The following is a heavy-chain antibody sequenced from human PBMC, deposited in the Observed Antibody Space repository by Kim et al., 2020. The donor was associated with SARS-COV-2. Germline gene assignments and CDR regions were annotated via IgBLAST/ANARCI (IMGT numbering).Heavy chain of an antibody. CDR1: GFTFSDHG. Sequence: GGSLRLSCGAAGFTFSDHGMTWVRQAPGKGLEWVSSVCGGDRGSYYADSVKGRFTISRDNSKNTLYLQMNSLRAEDTARYYCAKNRSGTCGGQSALWGRGTVVTVSS. CDR2: VCGGDRGS. D-gene: IGHD3-10*01. V-gene: IGHV3-23*01. J-gene: IGHJ4*02. CDR3: AKNRSGTCGGQSAL.